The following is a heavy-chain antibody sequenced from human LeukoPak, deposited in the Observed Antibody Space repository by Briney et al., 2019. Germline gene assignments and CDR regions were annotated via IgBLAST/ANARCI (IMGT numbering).Heavy chain of an antibody. D-gene: IGHD3-10*01. V-gene: IGHV1-46*01. CDR3: ARMGGSGCGPHGFDP. CDR2: INPSGGST. Sequence: ASVKVSCKASGYTFTSYYMHWVRQAPGQGLEWMGIINPSGGSTSYAQKFQGRVTMTRDTSTSTVYMELSSLRSEDTAVYYCARMGGSGCGPHGFDPWGQGTLVTVSS. CDR1: GYTFTSYY. J-gene: IGHJ5*02.